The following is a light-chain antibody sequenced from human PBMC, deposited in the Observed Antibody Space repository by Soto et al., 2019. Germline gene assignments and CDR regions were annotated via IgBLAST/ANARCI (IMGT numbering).Light chain of an antibody. CDR1: QSISQS. V-gene: IGKV3D-15*01. Sequence: IVMTQTPATRSVSPGERATLSCRASQSISQSLAWYQQRPGQAPRRVIYGASTWGTGVPPRFTGSGSGTEFTLTISGLQSEDFAVYYCQQYNSWPMTFGQGTRLEIK. J-gene: IGKJ5*01. CDR2: GAS. CDR3: QQYNSWPMT.